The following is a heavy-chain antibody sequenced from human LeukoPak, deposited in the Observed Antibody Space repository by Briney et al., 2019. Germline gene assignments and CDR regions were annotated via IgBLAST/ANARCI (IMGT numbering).Heavy chain of an antibody. J-gene: IGHJ4*02. V-gene: IGHV3-7*04. CDR2: IKQDGSEK. Sequence: GGSLRLSCAASGFTFSSYWMSWVRQAPGKGLEWVANIKQDGSEKYYVDSVKGRFTISRDNAKHSLYLQMNSLRAEDTAVYYCARGGYYDSRGYYTDYWGQGTLVTVSS. CDR1: GFTFSSYW. D-gene: IGHD3-22*01. CDR3: ARGGYYDSRGYYTDY.